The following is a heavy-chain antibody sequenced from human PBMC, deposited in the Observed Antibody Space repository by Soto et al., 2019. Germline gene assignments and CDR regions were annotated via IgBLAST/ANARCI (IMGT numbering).Heavy chain of an antibody. D-gene: IGHD4-17*01. CDR2: IYSGGST. CDR1: GFTVSSNY. CDR3: ARDPRDPLTVTTSD. Sequence: GGSLRLSCAASGFTVSSNYMSWVRQAPGKGLEWVSVIYSGGSTYYADSVKGRFTISRDNSKNTLYLQMNSLRAEDTAVYYCARDPRDPLTVTTSDWGQGTLVTVSS. V-gene: IGHV3-66*01. J-gene: IGHJ4*02.